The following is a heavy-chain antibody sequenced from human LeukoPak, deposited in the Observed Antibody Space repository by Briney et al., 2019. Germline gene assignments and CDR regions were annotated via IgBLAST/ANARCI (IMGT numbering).Heavy chain of an antibody. Sequence: PGGSLRLSCAASGFTFSNYWMSWVRQAPGKGLEWVANIKQDASEKYFVDSTKGRFTISRDNAKKSLYLQMNSLRVEDTAVYHCARMSSSGYFVWGQGTLVTVSS. D-gene: IGHD3-22*01. J-gene: IGHJ4*02. CDR1: GFTFSNYW. CDR2: IKQDASEK. CDR3: ARMSSSGYFV. V-gene: IGHV3-7*01.